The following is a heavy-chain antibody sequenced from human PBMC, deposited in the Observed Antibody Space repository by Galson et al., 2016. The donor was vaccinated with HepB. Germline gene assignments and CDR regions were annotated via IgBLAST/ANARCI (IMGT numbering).Heavy chain of an antibody. Sequence: PALVKPTQALTLTCSFSGFSLNSRGVGVGWIRQPPGKALEWLALIFWDDDKRYRPSLKNRLTITKDTSKNQVLLTVPNVDPVDTGTYYCARVYGDYARRRQYDYWGQGTLVTVSS. J-gene: IGHJ4*02. V-gene: IGHV2-5*02. CDR3: ARVYGDYARRRQYDY. D-gene: IGHD4-17*01. CDR2: IFWDDDK. CDR1: GFSLNSRGVG.